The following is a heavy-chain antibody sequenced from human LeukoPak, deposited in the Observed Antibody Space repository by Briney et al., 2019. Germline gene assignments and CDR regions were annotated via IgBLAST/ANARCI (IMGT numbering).Heavy chain of an antibody. J-gene: IGHJ3*02. CDR1: GFTFSSYA. V-gene: IGHV3-64*01. Sequence: GGSLRLSCAASGFTFSSYAMHWVRQAPGKGLEYVSAISSNGGSTYYANSVKGRFTISRDNYKNTLYLQMGSLRAEDMAVYYCARTPGVTGAFDIWGQGTMVTVSS. CDR2: ISSNGGST. D-gene: IGHD2-21*02. CDR3: ARTPGVTGAFDI.